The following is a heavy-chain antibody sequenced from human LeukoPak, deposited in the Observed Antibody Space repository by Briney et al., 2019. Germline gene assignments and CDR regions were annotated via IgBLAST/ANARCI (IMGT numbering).Heavy chain of an antibody. CDR2: INHSGST. V-gene: IGHV4-34*01. J-gene: IGHJ4*02. CDR1: GGSFSGYY. D-gene: IGHD3-3*01. Sequence: SETLSLTCAVYGGSFSGYYWSWIRQPPGKGLEWIGEINHSGSTNYNPSLKSRVTISVDTSKNQFSLKLSSVTAADTAVYYCARGLAHYDFWSGYSSLGDRYYFDYWGQGTLVTVSS. CDR3: ARGLAHYDFWSGYSSLGDRYYFDY.